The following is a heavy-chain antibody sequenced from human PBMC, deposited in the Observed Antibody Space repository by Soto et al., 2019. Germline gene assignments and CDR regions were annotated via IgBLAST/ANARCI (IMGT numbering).Heavy chain of an antibody. D-gene: IGHD3-9*01. J-gene: IGHJ4*02. CDR1: GGSISSYY. Sequence: NPSETLSLTCTVSGGSISSYYWSWIRQPPGKGLEWVGYIYYSGSTNYNPSLKSRVTISVDTSKNQFSLKLSSVTAADTAVYYCARGAFEVTDYWGQGTLVTVSS. CDR3: ARGAFEVTDY. CDR2: IYYSGST. V-gene: IGHV4-59*01.